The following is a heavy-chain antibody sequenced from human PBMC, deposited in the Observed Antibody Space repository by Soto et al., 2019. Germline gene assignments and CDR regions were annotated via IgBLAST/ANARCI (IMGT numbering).Heavy chain of an antibody. Sequence: GGSLRLSCVASGFTFSSYGMHWVRQAPGKGLEWVAIISYDGSNTYYADSVKGRFTISRDNAKNSLYLQMNSLRAEDTALYYCAKDNSDDSSGYYYFDYWGQGTLVTVSS. D-gene: IGHD3-22*01. CDR3: AKDNSDDSSGYYYFDY. J-gene: IGHJ4*02. V-gene: IGHV3-30*18. CDR1: GFTFSSYG. CDR2: ISYDGSNT.